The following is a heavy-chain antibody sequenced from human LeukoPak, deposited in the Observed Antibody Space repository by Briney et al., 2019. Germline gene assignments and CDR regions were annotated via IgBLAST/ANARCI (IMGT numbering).Heavy chain of an antibody. CDR3: ARERRSWRWGGDN. J-gene: IGHJ4*02. V-gene: IGHV3-66*01. CDR1: GFTVSGNY. CDR2: IYSGGNT. D-gene: IGHD3-16*01. Sequence: PGGSLRLSCAASGFTVSGNYMSWVRQAPGKGLEWVSVIYSGGNTYYADSVKGRFTISRDNSKNTLYLQMNSLRAEDMAVYYCARERRSWRWGGDNWGQGTLVTVSS.